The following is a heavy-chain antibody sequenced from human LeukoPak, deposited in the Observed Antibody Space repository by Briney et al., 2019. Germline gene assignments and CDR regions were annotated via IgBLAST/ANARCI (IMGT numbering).Heavy chain of an antibody. J-gene: IGHJ3*02. D-gene: IGHD5-18*01. CDR1: GYTFTSYD. V-gene: IGHV1-8*01. CDR3: ARRSPGFVDTAMVDDAFDI. CDR2: MNPNSGNT. Sequence: GASVKVSCKASGYTFTSYDINWVRQATGQGLEWMGWMNPNSGNTGYAQKFQGRVTMTRNTSISTAYMELSSLRSEDTAVYYCARRSPGFVDTAMVDDAFDIWGQGTMVTVSS.